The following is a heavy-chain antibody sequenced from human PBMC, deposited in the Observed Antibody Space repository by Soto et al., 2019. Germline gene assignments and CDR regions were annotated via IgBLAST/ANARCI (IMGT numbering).Heavy chain of an antibody. CDR1: GGSISSYY. V-gene: IGHV4-59*08. CDR3: ARTTVTTSAFDY. Sequence: QVQLQESGPGLVKPSETLSLTCTVSGGSISSYYWSWIRQPPGKGLEWIGYIYYSGSTNYNPSLKSRVTISVDTSKNQCSLKLSSVTAADTAVYYCARTTVTTSAFDYWGQGTLVTVSS. CDR2: IYYSGST. J-gene: IGHJ4*02. D-gene: IGHD4-17*01.